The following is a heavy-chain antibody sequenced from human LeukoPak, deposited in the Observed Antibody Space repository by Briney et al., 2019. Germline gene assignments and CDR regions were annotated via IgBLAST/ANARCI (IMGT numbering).Heavy chain of an antibody. CDR3: ARASGRYSDAFDI. V-gene: IGHV1-2*02. CDR1: GYTFTGYY. D-gene: IGHD1-26*01. Sequence: ASVKVSCKASGYTFTGYYMHWVRQAPGQGLEWMGWINPNSGGTNYAQNFQGRVTMTRDTSISTAYMDLSRLRSDDTALYYCARASGRYSDAFDIWGQGTMVTVSS. CDR2: INPNSGGT. J-gene: IGHJ3*02.